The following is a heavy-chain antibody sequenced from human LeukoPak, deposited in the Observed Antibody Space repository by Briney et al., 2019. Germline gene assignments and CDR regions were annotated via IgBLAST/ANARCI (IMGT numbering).Heavy chain of an antibody. D-gene: IGHD3-10*01. CDR2: INQDDTEK. V-gene: IGHV3-7*01. Sequence: GESLRLSCAASGFTFTTYWMSWVRQAPGKGLEWVANINQDDTEKCYVDSVKGRFTISRDNAKNSLYLQMNSLRVEDTAIYYCAKVAKYYFGSETFYFFEHWGQGTPVTASS. CDR3: AKVAKYYFGSETFYFFEH. CDR1: GFTFTTYW. J-gene: IGHJ4*02.